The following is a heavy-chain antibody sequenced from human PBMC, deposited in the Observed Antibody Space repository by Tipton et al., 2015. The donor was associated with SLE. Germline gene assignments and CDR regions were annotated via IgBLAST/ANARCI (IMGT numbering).Heavy chain of an antibody. D-gene: IGHD3-3*01. Sequence: TLSLTCTVSGGSISSYYWSWIRQPPGKGLEWIGYIYYSGSTNYNPSLKSRVTISVDTSKNQFSLKLSSVTAADTAVYYCARADPFWSGSAFDCWGQGTLVTVSS. J-gene: IGHJ4*02. CDR2: IYYSGST. CDR1: GGSISSYY. CDR3: ARADPFWSGSAFDC. V-gene: IGHV4-59*01.